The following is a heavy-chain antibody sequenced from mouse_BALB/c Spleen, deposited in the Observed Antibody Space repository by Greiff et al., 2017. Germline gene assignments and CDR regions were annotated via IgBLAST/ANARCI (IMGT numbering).Heavy chain of an antibody. CDR2: ISDGGSYT. J-gene: IGHJ4*01. CDR1: GFTFSDYY. CDR3: ARVGEYGNPYYAMDD. V-gene: IGHV5-4*02. D-gene: IGHD2-10*02. Sequence: EVKLVESGGGLVKPGGSLKLSCAASGFTFSDYYMYWVRQTPEKRLEWVATISDGGSYTYYPDSVKGRFTISRDNAKNNLYLQMSSLKSEDTAMYYCARVGEYGNPYYAMDDWGQGTSVTVSS.